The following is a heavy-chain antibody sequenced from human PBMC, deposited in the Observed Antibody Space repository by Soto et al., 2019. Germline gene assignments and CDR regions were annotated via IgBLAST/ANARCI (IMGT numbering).Heavy chain of an antibody. CDR2: IYPGDSDT. Sequence: GESLKISCKGSGYSFTSYWIGWVRQMPGKGLEWMGIIYPGDSDTRYSPSFQGQVTISADKSISTAYLQWSSLKASDTAMYYCARQSWGSSGPHAEYFQHWGQGTLVTVSS. V-gene: IGHV5-51*01. J-gene: IGHJ1*01. CDR3: ARQSWGSSGPHAEYFQH. D-gene: IGHD3-22*01. CDR1: GYSFTSYW.